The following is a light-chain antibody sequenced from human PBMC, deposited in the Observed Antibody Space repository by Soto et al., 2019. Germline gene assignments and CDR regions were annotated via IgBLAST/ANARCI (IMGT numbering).Light chain of an antibody. V-gene: IGLV2-14*01. CDR2: DVS. Sequence: QSALTQPASVSGSPGQSITISCTGTSSDVGGYNYVSWYQQHPGKAPKLMIYDVSNRPSGVSNRFSGSKSGNTASLTISGLQAEDEADYYCRSYTSSSTLAFGRGTKLTVL. CDR1: SSDVGGYNY. CDR3: RSYTSSSTLA. J-gene: IGLJ2*01.